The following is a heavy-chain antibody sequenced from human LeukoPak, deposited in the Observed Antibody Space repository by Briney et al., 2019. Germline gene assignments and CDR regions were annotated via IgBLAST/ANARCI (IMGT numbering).Heavy chain of an antibody. CDR3: ARGGGITIAY. J-gene: IGHJ4*02. V-gene: IGHV1-8*01. CDR2: MNPNTGDA. Sequence: ASVTVSFTASVYTFTIHDISWVRQATGQGPEWMGWMNPNTGDAGYVPKFQGRVTMTSNTSVSTAYMELRSLRSDDTAVYYCARGGGITIAYWGQGTLVTVSS. D-gene: IGHD3-16*01. CDR1: VYTFTIHD.